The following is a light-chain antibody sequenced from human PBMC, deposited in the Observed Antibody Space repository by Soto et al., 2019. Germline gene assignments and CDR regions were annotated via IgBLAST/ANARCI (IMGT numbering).Light chain of an antibody. Sequence: MLTQSPATLSLSPGDRAILSCRASQDVSISLGWYQQKPGQAPRLLIYDASNRATGIPERFSGSGSGTDFTLTISSLEPEDFAVYYCLQRASWRSFGQGTKLEIK. CDR3: LQRASWRS. CDR1: QDVSIS. CDR2: DAS. J-gene: IGKJ2*01. V-gene: IGKV3D-11*01.